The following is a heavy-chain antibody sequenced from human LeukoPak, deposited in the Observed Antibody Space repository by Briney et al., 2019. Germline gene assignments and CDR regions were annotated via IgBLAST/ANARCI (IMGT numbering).Heavy chain of an antibody. Sequence: GGSLTLSCEASGFIFDDYGMSWVRQAPGKGLEWVAGINWNGGSTSYADSGKGLFTISRVNAKNSLYLQMNSVRAEDTALYYCASNWEHWGQGTLVTVSS. CDR3: ASNWEH. V-gene: IGHV3-20*04. CDR1: GFIFDDYG. J-gene: IGHJ1*01. D-gene: IGHD7-27*01. CDR2: INWNGGST.